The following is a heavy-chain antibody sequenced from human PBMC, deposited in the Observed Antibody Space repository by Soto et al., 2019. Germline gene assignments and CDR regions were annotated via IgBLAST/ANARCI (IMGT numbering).Heavy chain of an antibody. CDR1: GGSISSGGYS. J-gene: IGHJ4*02. D-gene: IGHD6-6*01. CDR3: ARFVPSREYSSSLFDY. Sequence: SETLSLTCAVSGGSISSGGYSWSWIRQPPGKGLEWIGYIYHSGSTYYNPSLKSRVTISVDRSKNQFSLKLSSVTAADTAVYYCARFVPSREYSSSLFDYWGQGTLVTVSS. CDR2: IYHSGST. V-gene: IGHV4-30-2*01.